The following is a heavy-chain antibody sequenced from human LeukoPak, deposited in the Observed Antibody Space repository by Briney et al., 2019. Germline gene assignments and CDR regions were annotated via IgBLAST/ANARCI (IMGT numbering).Heavy chain of an antibody. Sequence: GGSLRLSCIASGFTLSSYEMSWIRQAPGKGLEWVSSISSSSSYIYYADSVKGRFTISRDNAKNSLYLQMNSLRAEDTAVYYCARDSRGYYGSGSYQDFDYWGQGTLVTVSS. CDR1: GFTLSSYE. CDR3: ARDSRGYYGSGSYQDFDY. D-gene: IGHD3-10*01. CDR2: ISSSSSYI. J-gene: IGHJ4*02. V-gene: IGHV3-21*01.